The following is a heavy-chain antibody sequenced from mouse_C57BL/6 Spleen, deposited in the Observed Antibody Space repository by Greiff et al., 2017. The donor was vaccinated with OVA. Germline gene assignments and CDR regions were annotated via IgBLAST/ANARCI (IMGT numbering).Heavy chain of an antibody. J-gene: IGHJ2*01. D-gene: IGHD4-1*01. Sequence: EVQVVESGGGLVKPGGSLKLSCAASGFTFSAYGMHWVRQAPEKGLEWVAYISSGSSTIYYADKVKGRFTISRDNAKHTLFLQMTSLRSEDTAMYYCARKKTGTLDYWGQGTTLTVSS. CDR3: ARKKTGTLDY. V-gene: IGHV5-17*01. CDR2: ISSGSSTI. CDR1: GFTFSAYG.